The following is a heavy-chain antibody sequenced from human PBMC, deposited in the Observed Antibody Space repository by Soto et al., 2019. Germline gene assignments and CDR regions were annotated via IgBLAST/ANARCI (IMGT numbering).Heavy chain of an antibody. CDR3: AGGPYYFGLDV. V-gene: IGHV4-59*08. CDR2: IYYSGST. D-gene: IGHD3-10*01. CDR1: GGSISSYY. J-gene: IGHJ6*02. Sequence: SETLSLTCTVSGGSISSYYWSWLRQPPGKGLEWIGYIYYSGSTTHNPSLKSRVTISVDASKNQFSLKLSSVIAADTAVYYCAGGPYYFGLDVWGQGTTVTVSS.